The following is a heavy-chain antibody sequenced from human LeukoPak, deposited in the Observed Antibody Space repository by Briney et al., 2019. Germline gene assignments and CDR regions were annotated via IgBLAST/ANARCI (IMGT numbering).Heavy chain of an antibody. CDR3: AKEKHYSGYGFDY. V-gene: IGHV3-30*18. CDR1: GFTFSSYG. CDR2: ISYDGSNK. D-gene: IGHD5-12*01. Sequence: GGSLRLSCAASGFTFSSYGMHWVRQAPGKGLEWVAVISYDGSNKYYADSVKGRFTISRDNSKNTLYLQMNSLRAEDTAVYYCAKEKHYSGYGFDYWGQGTLVTVSS. J-gene: IGHJ4*02.